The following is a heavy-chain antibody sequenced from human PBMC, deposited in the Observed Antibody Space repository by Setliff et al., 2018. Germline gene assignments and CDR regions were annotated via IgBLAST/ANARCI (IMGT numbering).Heavy chain of an antibody. CDR3: ARAYYYGSGNSHKYYMDV. CDR2: FYHSGSM. J-gene: IGHJ6*03. D-gene: IGHD3-10*01. V-gene: IGHV4-59*12. CDR1: GGSISSSY. Sequence: SETLSLTCTVSGGSISSSYWSWIRQPPGKGLEWIGYFYHSGSMNYNPSLKGRVTMSVDTSNNQLSLKLTSVSXXDTAVYYCARAYYYGSGNSHKYYMDVWGKGTAVTVSS.